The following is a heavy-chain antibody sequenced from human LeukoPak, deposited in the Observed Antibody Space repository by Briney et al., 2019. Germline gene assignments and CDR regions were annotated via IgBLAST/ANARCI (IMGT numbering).Heavy chain of an antibody. V-gene: IGHV3-23*01. J-gene: IGHJ4*02. CDR3: AKGVNSGSYVFGY. D-gene: IGHD1-26*01. Sequence: GGSLRLSCAASGFSFSTFSMNWVRQAPGKGLEWVSSISRSGDTTYDADSVRGRFTISRDNSKNTLYLQMNSLRAEDTAVYYCAKGVNSGSYVFGYWGQGTLVTVSS. CDR2: ISRSGDTT. CDR1: GFSFSTFS.